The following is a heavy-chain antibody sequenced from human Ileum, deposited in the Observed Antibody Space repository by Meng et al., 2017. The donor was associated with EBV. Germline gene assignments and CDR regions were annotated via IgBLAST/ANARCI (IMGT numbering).Heavy chain of an antibody. J-gene: IGHJ4*02. Sequence: VHGPGSGRVRGAPSVTLSFTCSVSGDAISSYRGWGWVHQPRKKRPEWIEEIFRVGTGNYNPSLKRRVTILMDTSKNQSSLGLTVMTAADAVVYYCAARVGGSDSVFDHWGQGTLVTVSS. CDR2: IFRVGTG. D-gene: IGHD1-26*01. CDR1: GDAISSYRG. CDR3: AARVGGSDSVFDH. V-gene: IGHV4-4*02.